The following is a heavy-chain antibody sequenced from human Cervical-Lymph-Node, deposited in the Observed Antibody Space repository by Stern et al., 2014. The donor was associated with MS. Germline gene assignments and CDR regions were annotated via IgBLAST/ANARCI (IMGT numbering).Heavy chain of an antibody. J-gene: IGHJ4*02. Sequence: QLQLQESGPGLVKPSQTLSLTCTVSGGSISSGDYYWGWIRPPPGKGLEWIGYNYYSGSTYDNSFLKRRAIISVDTTKNQFSLKLSSVTAADTALYYCARGGYGSSSFFDYWGQGTLVTVSS. CDR3: ARGGYGSSSFFDY. CDR2: NYYSGST. D-gene: IGHD6-6*01. V-gene: IGHV4-30-4*08. CDR1: GGSISSGDYY.